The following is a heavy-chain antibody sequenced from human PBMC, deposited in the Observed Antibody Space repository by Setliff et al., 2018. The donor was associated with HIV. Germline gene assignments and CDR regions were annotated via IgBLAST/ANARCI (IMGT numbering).Heavy chain of an antibody. J-gene: IGHJ4*02. CDR3: ARETRSGWYDLAY. D-gene: IGHD6-19*01. CDR2: IYYTGST. V-gene: IGHV4-59*11. CDR1: GDPINSHY. Sequence: SETLSLTCTVSGDPINSHYWSWIRQPPGKGLEWIGYIYYTGSTNYNPSLRGRVTISVDTSKKQFSLKLSSVTAADTAVYFCARETRSGWYDLAYWGQGTLVTVSS.